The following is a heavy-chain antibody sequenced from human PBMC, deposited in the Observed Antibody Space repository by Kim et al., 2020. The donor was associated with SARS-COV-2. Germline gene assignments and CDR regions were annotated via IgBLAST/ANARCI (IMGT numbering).Heavy chain of an antibody. J-gene: IGHJ6*01. V-gene: IGHV4-59*13. D-gene: IGHD3-22*01. CDR3: ARDYYDSSGFFGYYYGMDV. CDR1: GGSISNYY. Sequence: SETLSLTCTVSGGSISNYYWSWIRQPPGKGLEWIGYIYYSGSTNYNPSLKSRVTISLDRSKNQFSLKLSSATAADTAVYVCARDYYDSSGFFGYYYGMDV. CDR2: IYYSGST.